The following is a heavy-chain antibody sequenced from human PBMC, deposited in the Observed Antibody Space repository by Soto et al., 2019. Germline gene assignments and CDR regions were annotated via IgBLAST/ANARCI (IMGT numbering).Heavy chain of an antibody. CDR3: AQKESDWNAHFDY. CDR2: ISYDGTDE. J-gene: IGHJ4*02. CDR1: GFSFSSYG. Sequence: QVQLVESGGGVVQPGRSLRLSCAASGFSFSSYGMHWVRQAPGKGLEWVAMISYDGTDEYYAYSVKGRFTISRANSKNAVYLQMNSLRAEDTAVYYCAQKESDWNAHFDYWGQGTLVTVSS. D-gene: IGHD1-1*01. V-gene: IGHV3-30*18.